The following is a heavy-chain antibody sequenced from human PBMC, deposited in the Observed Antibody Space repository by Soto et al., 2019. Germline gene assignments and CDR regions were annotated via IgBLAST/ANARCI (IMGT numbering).Heavy chain of an antibody. V-gene: IGHV4-59*01. Sequence: QVQLQESGPGLVKPSETLSLTCTVSGGSISNYFWSWIRQPPGKGLEWIGYIYYTGDTTYNPSLKSRVTISVDTSKNQFSLKLSSVTAADTAVYYCARGAGSFPFDYWGQGTLVTVSS. D-gene: IGHD3-10*01. CDR3: ARGAGSFPFDY. CDR1: GGSISNYF. CDR2: IYYTGDT. J-gene: IGHJ4*02.